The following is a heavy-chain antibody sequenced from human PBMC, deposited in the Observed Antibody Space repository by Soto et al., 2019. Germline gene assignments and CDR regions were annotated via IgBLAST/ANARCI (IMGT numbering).Heavy chain of an antibody. V-gene: IGHV3-9*01. CDR1: GFTFDDYA. J-gene: IGHJ6*02. Sequence: EVQLVESGGGLVQPGRSLRLSCAASGFTFDDYAMHWVRQTPGKGLEWVSAIDWNSGSIAYADSVQGRFTISRDNAENSLYLQMNSLRPEDTALYFCTKSRGSYFTSYGMDVWGQGTTVTVSS. CDR3: TKSRGSYFTSYGMDV. CDR2: IDWNSGSI. D-gene: IGHD1-26*01.